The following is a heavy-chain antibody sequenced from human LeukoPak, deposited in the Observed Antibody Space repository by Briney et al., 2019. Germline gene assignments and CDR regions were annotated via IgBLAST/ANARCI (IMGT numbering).Heavy chain of an antibody. J-gene: IGHJ6*02. CDR1: GFTFSSYG. D-gene: IGHD3-10*01. CDR3: AREHGSGSYYKYYYYGMDV. Sequence: PGGSLRLSCAASGFTFSSYGMHWVRQARGKGLEWVAVIWYDGSNKYYADSVKGRFTISRDNSKNTLYLQMNSLRAEDTAVYYCAREHGSGSYYKYYYYGMDVWGQGTTVTVSS. CDR2: IWYDGSNK. V-gene: IGHV3-33*01.